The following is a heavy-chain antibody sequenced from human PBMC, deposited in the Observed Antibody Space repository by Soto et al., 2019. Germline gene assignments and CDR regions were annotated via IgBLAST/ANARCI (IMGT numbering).Heavy chain of an antibody. V-gene: IGHV3-11*01. CDR1: GFTFSDYY. Sequence: GGSLRLSCAASGFTFSDYYMSWIRQAPGKGLEWVSYISSSGSTIYYADSVKGRFTISRDNAKNSLYLQMNSLRAEDTAVYYCARDELALIVERLGAFDIWGQGTMVTVSS. CDR2: ISSSGSTI. J-gene: IGHJ3*02. D-gene: IGHD2-21*01. CDR3: ARDELALIVERLGAFDI.